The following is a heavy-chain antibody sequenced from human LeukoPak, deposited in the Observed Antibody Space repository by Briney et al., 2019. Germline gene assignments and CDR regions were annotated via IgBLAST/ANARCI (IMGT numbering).Heavy chain of an antibody. CDR1: GYTLTELP. J-gene: IGHJ4*02. V-gene: IGHV1-24*01. CDR2: FDPEDGET. D-gene: IGHD3-3*01. CDR3: ATDSYQRGGGYYRY. Sequence: GASVKVSCKVSGYTLTELPMHWVRQAPGKGREWMGGFDPEDGETIYAQKFQGRVTMTEDTSTDTAYMELSSLRSEDTAVYYCATDSYQRGGGYYRYWGQGTLVTVSS.